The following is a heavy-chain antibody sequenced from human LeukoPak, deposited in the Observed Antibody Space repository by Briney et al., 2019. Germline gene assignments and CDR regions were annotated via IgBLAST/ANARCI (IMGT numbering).Heavy chain of an antibody. D-gene: IGHD1-26*01. CDR3: ARGHAIVGAIYY. Sequence: KFQGRVTITRDTSASTAYMELSSLRSEDTAVYYCARGHAIVGAIYYWGQGTLVTVSS. J-gene: IGHJ4*02. V-gene: IGHV1-3*01.